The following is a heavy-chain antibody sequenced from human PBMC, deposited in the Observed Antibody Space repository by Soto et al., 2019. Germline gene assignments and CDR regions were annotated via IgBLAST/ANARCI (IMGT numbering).Heavy chain of an antibody. CDR3: ARGQNRGYSYFMDV. J-gene: IGHJ6*03. CDR1: GFNFNDFY. V-gene: IGHV3-11*01. Sequence: QVQLVESGGGLVQPGGSLRLSCAVSGFNFNDFYMGWIRQAPGKGLEWIAYISTTGSTTFYADSVKGRFGRFRDNAETSLYLHMSGLRAEDTALYYCARGQNRGYSYFMDVWGRGTMVAVSS. CDR2: ISTTGSTT.